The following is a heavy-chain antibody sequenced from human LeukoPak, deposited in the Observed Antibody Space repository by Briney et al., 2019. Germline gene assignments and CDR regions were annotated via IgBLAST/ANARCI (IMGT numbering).Heavy chain of an antibody. CDR1: GFTFSSYS. Sequence: GGSLRLSCVASGFTFSSYSMHWVRQAPGEGLEWLSGISNTGRATDYADSIKGRFTISRVNSKNTVFLQMNSLRAEDTAEYFCAHQVPPNDEYFDHWGQGTLVTVSS. V-gene: IGHV3-23*01. CDR2: ISNTGRAT. CDR3: AHQVPPNDEYFDH. J-gene: IGHJ1*01.